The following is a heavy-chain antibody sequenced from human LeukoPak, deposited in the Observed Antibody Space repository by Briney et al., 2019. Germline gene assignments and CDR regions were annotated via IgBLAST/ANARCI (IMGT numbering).Heavy chain of an antibody. J-gene: IGHJ3*01. V-gene: IGHV3-21*01. CDR1: GFTFSSYS. CDR2: ISGGGSYI. Sequence: GGSLRLSCSVSGFTFSSYSMNWVRQAPGKGLQWGSSISGGGSYIFYADSVEGRFSVSRDNAKNSVFLQMNSPRAEDTAVYYCARGLGDYDAFDVWGHGTRVTVAS. D-gene: IGHD4-17*01. CDR3: ARGLGDYDAFDV.